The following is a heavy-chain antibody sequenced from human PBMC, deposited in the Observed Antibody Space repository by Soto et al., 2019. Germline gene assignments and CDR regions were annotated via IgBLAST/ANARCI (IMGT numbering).Heavy chain of an antibody. CDR3: AREAV. Sequence: EVQLVESGGGLVQPGGSLRLSCAASGFTFSGYWMSWVRQAPGKGLERVANIKQAGSTQCYVDSVKGRFTISRDNAKNSLYLQMICLRAVDTAVYYCAREAVWGQGTRVTVSS. CDR2: IKQAGSTQ. J-gene: IGHJ6*02. V-gene: IGHV3-7*05. CDR1: GFTFSGYW.